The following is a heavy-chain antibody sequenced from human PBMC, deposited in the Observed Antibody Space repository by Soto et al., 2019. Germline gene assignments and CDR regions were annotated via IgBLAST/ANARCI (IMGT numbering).Heavy chain of an antibody. CDR1: RFSFSSYE. D-gene: IGHD2-8*01. V-gene: IGHV3-23*01. CDR2: VSLTGDRT. CDR3: ARGGGYCTPTSCAIDS. Sequence: VPPGGSLRLSCVASRFSFSSYEMSWVRQAAGKGLEWVSRVSLTGDRTNYAGSVKGRFTVSRDNFKNTLYLEMDSLRPEDTAIYYCARGGGYCTPTSCAIDSWGRGTPVTVSS. J-gene: IGHJ4*02.